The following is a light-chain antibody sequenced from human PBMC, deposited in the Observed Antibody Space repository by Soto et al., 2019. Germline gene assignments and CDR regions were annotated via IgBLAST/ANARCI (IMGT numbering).Light chain of an antibody. CDR1: QSVNKW. CDR3: QPYNSYPRT. Sequence: DIQMTQSPSTLSASVGDRVTITCRASQSVNKWLAWYQQKPGTAPKLLVYDASHLESGVPSRFSGNASRTEFTLTIGSLQPDDFATYSCQPYNSYPRTFGQGTKVEAK. V-gene: IGKV1-5*01. J-gene: IGKJ1*01. CDR2: DAS.